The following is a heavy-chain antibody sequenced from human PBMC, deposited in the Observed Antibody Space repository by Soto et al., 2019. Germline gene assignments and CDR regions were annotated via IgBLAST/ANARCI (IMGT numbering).Heavy chain of an antibody. D-gene: IGHD6-19*01. CDR2: IAPPDSNT. Sequence: EVQLVQSGAEVKKPGESLRMSCETSGYTFTNNWISWVRQMPGKGLEWMGRIAPPDSNTNYNPSFQGHVTISVDKSSSNVYLHWSSLEASDTAIYHCARGHGWVDYWGQGTLVTVSS. V-gene: IGHV5-10-1*01. CDR1: GYTFTNNW. CDR3: ARGHGWVDY. J-gene: IGHJ4*02.